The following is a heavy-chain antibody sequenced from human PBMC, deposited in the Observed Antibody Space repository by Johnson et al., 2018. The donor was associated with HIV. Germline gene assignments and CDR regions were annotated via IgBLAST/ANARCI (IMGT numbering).Heavy chain of an antibody. CDR3: ARDGDEGEEADDTKGAFDI. D-gene: IGHD3-9*01. CDR1: GFTFSTYG. CDR2: IWADGSNT. J-gene: IGHJ3*02. Sequence: QVQLVESGGGLIQPGGSLRLSCAASGFTFSTYGMHWVRQAPGKGLEWVAIIWADGSNTYCADSVKARFTISRDDARNTLYLQMNSLRVEDTALYYCARDGDEGEEADDTKGAFDIWGQGTMVTVSS. V-gene: IGHV3-33*08.